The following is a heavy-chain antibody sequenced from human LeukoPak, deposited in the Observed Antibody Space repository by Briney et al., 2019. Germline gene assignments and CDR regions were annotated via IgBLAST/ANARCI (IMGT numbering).Heavy chain of an antibody. J-gene: IGHJ4*02. V-gene: IGHV1-69*05. CDR3: ARDMYGDLFEEGFDY. Sequence: SVRVSCKASGGTFSSYAISWVRQAPGQGLEWMGGIIPIFGTANYAQKFQGRVTITTDESTSTAYMELSSLRSEDTAVYYCARDMYGDLFEEGFDYWGQGTLVTVSS. CDR2: IIPIFGTA. D-gene: IGHD4-17*01. CDR1: GGTFSSYA.